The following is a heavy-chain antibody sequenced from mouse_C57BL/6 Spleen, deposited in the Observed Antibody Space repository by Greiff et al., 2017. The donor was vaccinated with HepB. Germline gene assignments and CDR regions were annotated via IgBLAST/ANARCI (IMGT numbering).Heavy chain of an antibody. CDR1: GYTFTSYW. CDR2: IDPSDSYT. Sequence: VQLQQPGAELVKPGASVKLSCKASGYTFTSYWMQWVKQRPGQGLEWSGEIDPSDSYTNYNQKFKGKATLTVDTSSSTAYMQLSSLTSEDSAVYYCARAGNSNYVYYAMDYWGQGTSVTVSS. V-gene: IGHV1-50*01. CDR3: ARAGNSNYVYYAMDY. D-gene: IGHD2-5*01. J-gene: IGHJ4*01.